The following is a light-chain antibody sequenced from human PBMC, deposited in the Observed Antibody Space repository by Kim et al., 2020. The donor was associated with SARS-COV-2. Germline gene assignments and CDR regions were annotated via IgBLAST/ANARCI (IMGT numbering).Light chain of an antibody. CDR1: SSDVGSYNL. CDR3: CSYAGSATWV. Sequence: GQSITSACTGTSSDVGSYNLVSWYQQHPGKAPKLMIYDVSERPSGVSNRFSGSKSGNTASLTISGLQAEDEADYYCCSYAGSATWVFGGGAKLTVL. CDR2: DVS. V-gene: IGLV2-23*02. J-gene: IGLJ3*02.